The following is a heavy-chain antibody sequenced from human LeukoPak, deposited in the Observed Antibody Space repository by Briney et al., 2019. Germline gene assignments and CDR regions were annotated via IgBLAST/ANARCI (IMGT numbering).Heavy chain of an antibody. J-gene: IGHJ5*02. CDR3: ARAWFGELWTFDP. Sequence: PSQTLSLTCAVYGGSFSDYYWSWIRQSPGRGLEWIGEINHSGSTNYNSSLKSRVTILVDTTNSQFSLRLNSVTAADTAVYYCARAWFGELWTFDPWGQGTLVTVSS. D-gene: IGHD3-10*01. CDR1: GGSFSDYY. V-gene: IGHV4-34*01. CDR2: INHSGST.